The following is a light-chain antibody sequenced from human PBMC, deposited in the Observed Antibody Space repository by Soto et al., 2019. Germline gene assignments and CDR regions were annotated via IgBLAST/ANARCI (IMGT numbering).Light chain of an antibody. V-gene: IGKV1-5*01. J-gene: IGKJ2*01. CDR2: GAS. Sequence: DTQMTQSPSIVSASVGDRVTITCRASQNIRNWLAWYQQKPGKAPKVLIYGASNLESGVPSRFSGSGSGTEFTLTISSLQPDDFVTYYCQQYDGHFGQGTKVEIK. CDR1: QNIRNW. CDR3: QQYDGH.